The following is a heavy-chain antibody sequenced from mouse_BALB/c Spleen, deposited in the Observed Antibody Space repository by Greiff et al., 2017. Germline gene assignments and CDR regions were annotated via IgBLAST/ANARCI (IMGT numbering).Heavy chain of an antibody. J-gene: IGHJ4*01. Sequence: VQLKESGAELVRPGALVKLSCKASGFNIKDYYMHWVKQRPEQGLEWIGWIDPENGNTIYDPKFQGKASITADTSSNTAYLQLSSLTSEDTAVYYCARRGRPYAMDYWGQGTSVTVSS. CDR2: IDPENGNT. CDR1: GFNIKDYY. V-gene: IGHV14-1*02. CDR3: ARRGRPYAMDY.